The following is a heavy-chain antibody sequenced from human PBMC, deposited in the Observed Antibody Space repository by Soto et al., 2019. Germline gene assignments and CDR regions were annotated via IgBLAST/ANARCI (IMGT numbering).Heavy chain of an antibody. CDR2: IKSKRDGGTT. D-gene: IGHD2-15*01. V-gene: IGHV3-15*01. Sequence: EVQLAESGGGLVKPGGSLRLSCAASGFTFSNAWMSWVRQAPGKGLEWVGRIKSKRDGGTTDYGAPVKDRFTISRDDSKNTLYLQVSSLKTEDTAVYYCPRDNCSGGRGTGWDVWGKGTRVTVSS. CDR1: GFTFSNAW. J-gene: IGHJ6*04. CDR3: PRDNCSGGRGTGWDV.